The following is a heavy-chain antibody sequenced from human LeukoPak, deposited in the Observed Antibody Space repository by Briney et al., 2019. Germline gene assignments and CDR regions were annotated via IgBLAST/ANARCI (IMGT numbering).Heavy chain of an antibody. D-gene: IGHD4-17*01. J-gene: IGHJ4*02. V-gene: IGHV4-39*01. Sequence: SETLSLTCTVSGGSISSSSYYWGWIRQPPGKGLEWIGSIYYSGSTYYNPSLKSRVTISVDTSKNQFSLKLSSVTAADTAVYYCARVAEDYGDYELDYWGQGTLVTVSS. CDR1: GGSISSSSYY. CDR2: IYYSGST. CDR3: ARVAEDYGDYELDY.